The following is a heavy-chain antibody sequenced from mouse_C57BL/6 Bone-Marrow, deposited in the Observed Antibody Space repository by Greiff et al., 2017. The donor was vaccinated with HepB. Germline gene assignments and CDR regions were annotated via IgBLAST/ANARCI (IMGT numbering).Heavy chain of an antibody. CDR1: GFNIKDYY. V-gene: IGHV14-1*01. CDR2: IDPEDGDT. Sequence: VQLQQSGAELVRPGASVKLSCTASGFNIKDYYMHWVKQRPEQGLEWIGRIDPEDGDTEYAPKFQGKATMTADTSSNTAYLQLSSLTSEDTAVYYCTTPITTVEDWYFDVWGTGTTVTVSS. J-gene: IGHJ1*03. CDR3: TTPITTVEDWYFDV. D-gene: IGHD1-1*01.